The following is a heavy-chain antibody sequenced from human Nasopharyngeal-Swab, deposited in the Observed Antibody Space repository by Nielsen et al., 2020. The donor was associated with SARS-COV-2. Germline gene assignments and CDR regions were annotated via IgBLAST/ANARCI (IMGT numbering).Heavy chain of an antibody. CDR1: GDFINSYY. D-gene: IGHD2-15*01. CDR3: ARDTRRGGVDY. V-gene: IGHV4-59*01. Sequence: SETLSLTCTVSGDFINSYYWSWIRQPPRRGLEWIGYIYYSGSTNYNPSLKSRVTISLDTSKNQFSLKLSSVTAADSAVYYCARDTRRGGVDYWGQGTLVTVSS. J-gene: IGHJ4*02. CDR2: IYYSGST.